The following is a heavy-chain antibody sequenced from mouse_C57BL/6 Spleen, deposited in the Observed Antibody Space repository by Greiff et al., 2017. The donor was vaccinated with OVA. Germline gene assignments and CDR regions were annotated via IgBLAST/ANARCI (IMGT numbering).Heavy chain of an antibody. CDR2: INPSTGGT. V-gene: IGHV1-53*01. D-gene: IGHD2-13*01. CDR3: AVCDPAWFAY. J-gene: IGHJ3*01. CDR1: GYTFTSYW. Sequence: QVQLKQPGTELVKPGASVKLSCKASGYTFTSYWMHWVKQRPGQGLEWIGNINPSTGGTNSNEKFKSKATLTVDKSSSTAYMQLSSRTSEDSAVYYCAVCDPAWFAYWGQGTLVTVSA.